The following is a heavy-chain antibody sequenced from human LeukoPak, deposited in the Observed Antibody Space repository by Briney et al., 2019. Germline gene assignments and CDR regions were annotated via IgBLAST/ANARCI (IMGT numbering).Heavy chain of an antibody. D-gene: IGHD1-7*01. V-gene: IGHV3-9*01. CDR3: VKDLRLDLHLDTFHI. CDR1: GFTFDDFA. Sequence: GGSLRVSCAASGFTFDDFAMHWVRQPPGKGLQWISSISWDSGSRVYADSVKGRFGISRDNAKSSLYLDMHSLAPEDTALYYCVKDLRLDLHLDTFHIWGQGTMVTVS. CDR2: ISWDSGSR. J-gene: IGHJ3*02.